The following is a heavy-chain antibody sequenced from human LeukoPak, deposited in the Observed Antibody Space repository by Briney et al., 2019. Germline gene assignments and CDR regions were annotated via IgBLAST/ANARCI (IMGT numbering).Heavy chain of an antibody. D-gene: IGHD2-2*01. J-gene: IGHJ4*02. CDR3: APLAYCSSTSCNH. V-gene: IGHV3-30*02. Sequence: GGSLRLSCAASGFTFSSYGMHWVRQAPGKGLGWVAFIRYDGSNKYYADSVKGRFTISRDNSKNRLYLQMNSLRAEDTAVYYCAPLAYCSSTSCNHWGQGTLVTVSS. CDR2: IRYDGSNK. CDR1: GFTFSSYG.